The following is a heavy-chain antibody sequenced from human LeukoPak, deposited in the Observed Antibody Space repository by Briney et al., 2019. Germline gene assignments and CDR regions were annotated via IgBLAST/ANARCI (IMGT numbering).Heavy chain of an antibody. D-gene: IGHD3-16*02. J-gene: IGHJ4*02. CDR2: ISGSGGST. Sequence: GGTLRLSCAASGFTFSSYGMSWVRQAPGKGLEWVSAISGSGGSTYYADSVKGRFTISRDNSKNTLYLQMNSLRAEDTAVYYCAKGRSFGGVIAASYYFDYWGQGTLVTVSS. CDR3: AKGRSFGGVIAASYYFDY. CDR1: GFTFSSYG. V-gene: IGHV3-23*01.